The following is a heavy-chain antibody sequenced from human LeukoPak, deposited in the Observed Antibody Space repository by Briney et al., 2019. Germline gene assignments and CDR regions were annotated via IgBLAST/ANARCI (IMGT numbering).Heavy chain of an antibody. Sequence: SVKVSCKASGGTFSSYTISWVRQAPGQGLEWMGRIIPILGIANYAQKFRGRVTITADKSTSTAYMELSSLRSEDTAVYYCARYQYYYDSSGYPVDYWGQGTLVTVSS. V-gene: IGHV1-69*02. J-gene: IGHJ4*02. D-gene: IGHD3-22*01. CDR3: ARYQYYYDSSGYPVDY. CDR2: IIPILGIA. CDR1: GGTFSSYT.